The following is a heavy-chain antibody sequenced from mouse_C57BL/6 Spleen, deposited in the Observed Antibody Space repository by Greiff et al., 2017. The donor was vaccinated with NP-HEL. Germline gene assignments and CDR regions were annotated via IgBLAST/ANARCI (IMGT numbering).Heavy chain of an antibody. D-gene: IGHD3-3*01. J-gene: IGHJ1*03. V-gene: IGHV1-15*01. Sequence: QVQLQQSGAELVRPGASVTLSCKASGYTFTDYEMHWVKQTPVHGLEWIGAIDPETGGTAYNPKFKGKAILTADKSSSTAYMELRSLTSEDSSVYYCTRRGTDHWYFDVWGTGTTVTVSS. CDR3: TRRGTDHWYFDV. CDR1: GYTFTDYE. CDR2: IDPETGGT.